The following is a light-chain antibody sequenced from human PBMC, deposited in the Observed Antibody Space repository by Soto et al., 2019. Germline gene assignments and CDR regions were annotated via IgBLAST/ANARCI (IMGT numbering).Light chain of an antibody. J-gene: IGKJ5*01. Sequence: EIVMTQSPATLSVSPGERATLSCRASQTIGRNLAWYQQKPGQSPRLLVYGASTRATGITARFSGSGSGTDFTLSISSLQSQDFAIYYCQQRSNWPPSFGQGTRLEIK. CDR2: GAS. V-gene: IGKV3-15*01. CDR1: QTIGRN. CDR3: QQRSNWPPS.